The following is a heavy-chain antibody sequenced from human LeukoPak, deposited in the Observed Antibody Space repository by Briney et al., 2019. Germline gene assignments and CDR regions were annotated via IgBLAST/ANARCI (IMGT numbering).Heavy chain of an antibody. CDR3: ALTGATRTYYYYGMDV. Sequence: GGSLRLSCAASGFTFSSYAMSLVRQALGKGLEWVSAISGSGGSTYYADSVKGRFTISRDNSKNTLYLQMNSLRAEDTAVYYCALTGATRTYYYYGMDVWGQGTTVTVSS. CDR1: GFTFSSYA. J-gene: IGHJ6*02. D-gene: IGHD1-26*01. V-gene: IGHV3-23*01. CDR2: ISGSGGST.